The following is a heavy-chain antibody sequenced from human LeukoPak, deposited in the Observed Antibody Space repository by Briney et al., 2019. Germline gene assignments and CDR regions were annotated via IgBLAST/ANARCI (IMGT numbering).Heavy chain of an antibody. CDR2: ISWNSGSI. Sequence: GRSLRLSCAASGFTFDDYAMHWVRHAPGKGLGWVSGISWNSGSIGYADSVKGRFTISRDNSKNTLYLQMNSLRAEDTAVYYCAKDRSTYGDLDYWGQGTLVTVSS. D-gene: IGHD4-17*01. CDR1: GFTFDDYA. J-gene: IGHJ4*02. CDR3: AKDRSTYGDLDY. V-gene: IGHV3-9*01.